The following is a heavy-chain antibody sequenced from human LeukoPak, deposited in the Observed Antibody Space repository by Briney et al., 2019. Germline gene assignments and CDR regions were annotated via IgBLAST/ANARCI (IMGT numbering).Heavy chain of an antibody. Sequence: GRSLRLSCAASGFTFSSYAMHWVRQAPGKGLEWVAVTSSDGNIKYYADSVKGRFTISRDNSKNTLYLQVNSLRGEDTGVYYCVKGGRWVGATVWYDIWGQGTMVTVSS. CDR2: TSSDGNIK. CDR1: GFTFSSYA. D-gene: IGHD1-26*01. CDR3: VKGGRWVGATVWYDI. V-gene: IGHV3-30-3*01. J-gene: IGHJ3*02.